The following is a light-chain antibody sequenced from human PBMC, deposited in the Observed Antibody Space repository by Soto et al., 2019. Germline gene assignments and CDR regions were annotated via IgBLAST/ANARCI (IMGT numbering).Light chain of an antibody. Sequence: DIQMTQSPSSLSASVGDRITITCRASQSISSYLNWYQQKPLKAPKLLIYATSTLRSGVPSRFSGSGSATDFTLTISSLEPEDFATYYCQQSYSMPLTFGGGTKVEIK. CDR3: QQSYSMPLT. J-gene: IGKJ4*01. CDR1: QSISSY. V-gene: IGKV1-39*01. CDR2: ATS.